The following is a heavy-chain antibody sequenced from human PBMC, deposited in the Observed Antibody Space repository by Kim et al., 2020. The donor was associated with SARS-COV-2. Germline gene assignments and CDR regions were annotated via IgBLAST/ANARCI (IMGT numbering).Heavy chain of an antibody. Sequence: GGSLRLSCVASGFTFSNFWMNWVRQAPGKGLEWVATIKEDGSVQNYVDSMKGRFTISRDNTKNSLFLQMNSLRAEDSAIYYCTSIRRSSGGDSWGQGTLVTVSS. V-gene: IGHV3-7*03. J-gene: IGHJ4*02. CDR3: TSIRRSSGGDS. CDR2: IKEDGSVQ. CDR1: GFTFSNFW. D-gene: IGHD6-6*01.